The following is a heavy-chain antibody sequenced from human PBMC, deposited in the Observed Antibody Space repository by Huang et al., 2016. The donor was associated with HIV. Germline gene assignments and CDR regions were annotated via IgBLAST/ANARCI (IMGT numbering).Heavy chain of an antibody. CDR1: GFTFGGCG. Sequence: QVQLVESGGGVVQPGGSLRLSCTASGFTFGGCGMHWVRQDPGKGLEWVAFIRYDGNNYYYADCVRGRFTISRDNSKDTLYLQMNRLRPDDSAVYYCAKDLTYTFGRHFDYWGRGTLVTVSS. CDR3: AKDLTYTFGRHFDY. CDR2: IRYDGNNY. D-gene: IGHD3-3*01. J-gene: IGHJ4*02. V-gene: IGHV3-30*02.